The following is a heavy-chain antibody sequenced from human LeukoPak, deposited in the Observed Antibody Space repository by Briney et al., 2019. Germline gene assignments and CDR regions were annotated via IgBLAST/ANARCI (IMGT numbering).Heavy chain of an antibody. J-gene: IGHJ3*02. Sequence: GGSLRLSCSASGFTFSSYAMHWLRQAPGKGLEYVASTDTKGGSTYYADSVKGRVTISRDNPKNTLHLEMSNLRTEDTAVYYCAKGGSVELYLDAFDIWGQGTMVTVSS. CDR1: GFTFSSYA. CDR3: AKGGSVELYLDAFDI. V-gene: IGHV3-64D*06. CDR2: TDTKGGST. D-gene: IGHD3-3*01.